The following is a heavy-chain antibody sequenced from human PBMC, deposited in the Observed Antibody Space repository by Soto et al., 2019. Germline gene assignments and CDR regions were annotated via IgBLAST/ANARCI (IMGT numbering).Heavy chain of an antibody. Sequence: PWWSLRLSCASSGFTFSSYAMSWVRQAPGKGLEWVSAISGSGGSTYYADSVKGRFTISRDNSKNTLYLQMNSLRAEDTAVYYCAKSGTLLWGYGMDVWGQGTTVTVSS. J-gene: IGHJ6*02. CDR2: ISGSGGST. D-gene: IGHD3-10*01. CDR3: AKSGTLLWGYGMDV. CDR1: GFTFSSYA. V-gene: IGHV3-23*01.